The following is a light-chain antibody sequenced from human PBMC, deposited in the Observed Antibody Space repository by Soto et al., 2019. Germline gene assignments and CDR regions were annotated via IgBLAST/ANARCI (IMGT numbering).Light chain of an antibody. J-gene: IGLJ1*01. V-gene: IGLV2-14*01. CDR3: SSYTSSSTYNYV. CDR1: SSDVGGYNY. CDR2: DVS. Sequence: QSALTQPASGTGSPGQSSTISCTGTSSDVGGYNYVSWYQQHPGKAPKLMIYDVSNRPSGVSNRFSGSKSGNTASLTISGLQAEDEADYYCSSYTSSSTYNYVFGTGTKVTVL.